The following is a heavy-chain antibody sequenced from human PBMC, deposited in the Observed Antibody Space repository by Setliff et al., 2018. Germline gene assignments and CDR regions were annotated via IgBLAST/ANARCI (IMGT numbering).Heavy chain of an antibody. CDR3: GRDLNNLGFIDF. CDR2: IWYDGSKY. V-gene: IGHV3-33*08. CDR1: GFTFSNYG. D-gene: IGHD7-27*01. Sequence: PGGSLRLSCSASGFTFSNYGMHWVRQAPGKGLEWLGLIWYDGSKYHYSDSVKGRFTISRDRSRNTVELQMDSLRDEDTAVYYCGRDLNNLGFIDFWGHGTPVTVSS. J-gene: IGHJ4*01.